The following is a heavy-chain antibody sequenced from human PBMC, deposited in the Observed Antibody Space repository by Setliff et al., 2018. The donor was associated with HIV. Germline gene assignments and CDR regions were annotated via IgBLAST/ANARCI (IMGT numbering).Heavy chain of an antibody. Sequence: SETLSLICAVSGDSITRGGYYWSWIRQFAGKGLEWIADIYYSGRTNYNPSLKSRLTVSIDTSKNHLSLKLTSMTAADTAMYFCARGKDPGLYFDNWRQVMLVTVSS. V-gene: IGHV4-31*11. D-gene: IGHD2-15*01. CDR3: ARGKDPGLYFDN. CDR2: IYYSGRT. J-gene: IGHJ4*02. CDR1: GDSITRGGYY.